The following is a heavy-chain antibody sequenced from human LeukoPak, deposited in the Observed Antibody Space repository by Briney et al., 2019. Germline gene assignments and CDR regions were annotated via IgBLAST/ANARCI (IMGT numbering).Heavy chain of an antibody. CDR1: GYTFTGYY. Sequence: ASVTVSCKASGYTFTGYYMHRVRQAPGQGVEWMGWINPNNGGTNYAQKFQGRVTMTSDTSISTAYMELSRLRSDDTAVYYCVRDPSEVGALWGQGTLVTVSS. CDR2: INPNNGGT. J-gene: IGHJ4*02. V-gene: IGHV1-2*02. CDR3: VRDPSEVGAL. D-gene: IGHD1-26*01.